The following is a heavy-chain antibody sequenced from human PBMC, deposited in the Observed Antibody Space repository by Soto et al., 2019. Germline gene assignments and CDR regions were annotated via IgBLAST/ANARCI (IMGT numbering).Heavy chain of an antibody. Sequence: VGSLRLSCAASWFTVSSNYMSWVRQAPGKGLEWVSVIYSGGSTYYADSVKGRFTISRDNSKNTLYLQMNSLRAEDTAVYYCARGLSGYSGYDYNYFDYWGQGTLVTVSS. CDR3: ARGLSGYSGYDYNYFDY. J-gene: IGHJ4*02. CDR2: IYSGGST. V-gene: IGHV3-53*01. D-gene: IGHD5-12*01. CDR1: WFTVSSNY.